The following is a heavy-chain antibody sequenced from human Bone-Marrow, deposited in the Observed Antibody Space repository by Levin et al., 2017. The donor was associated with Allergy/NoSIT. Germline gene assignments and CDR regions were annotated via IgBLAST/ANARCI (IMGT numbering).Heavy chain of an antibody. V-gene: IGHV3-7*01. D-gene: IGHD3-16*01. CDR2: IKQDGSEK. J-gene: IGHJ4*02. Sequence: LSLTCEPSGFTFDTYWMAWVRQAPGKGLEWVANIKQDGSEKHYVDSVKGRFTIARDNAKNSLSLQMNSLRVEDTAIYYCARDSGGVLDYWGQGTLVTVSS. CDR1: GFTFDTYW. CDR3: ARDSGGVLDY.